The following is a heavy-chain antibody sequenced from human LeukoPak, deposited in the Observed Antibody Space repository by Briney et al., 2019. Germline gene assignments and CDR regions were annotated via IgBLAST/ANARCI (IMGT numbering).Heavy chain of an antibody. V-gene: IGHV3-33*01. J-gene: IGHJ4*02. CDR3: ARARYSSSPYYFDY. Sequence: PGGSLRLSCAASGFTSSSYGMHWVRQAPGKGLEWVAVIWYDGSNKYYADSVKGRFTISRDNSKNTLYLQMNSLRAEDTAVYYCARARYSSSPYYFDYWGQGTLVTVSS. CDR1: GFTSSSYG. CDR2: IWYDGSNK. D-gene: IGHD6-13*01.